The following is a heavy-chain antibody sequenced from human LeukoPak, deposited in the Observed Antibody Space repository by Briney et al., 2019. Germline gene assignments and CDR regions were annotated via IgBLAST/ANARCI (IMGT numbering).Heavy chain of an antibody. CDR3: AELGITMIGGV. Sequence: GGSLRLSCAASGFTVSNNYMSWVRQAPGKGLEWVSVIYSGGSTYYADSVKGRFNISRDNSKSTLYIQMKSLRAEDTAVYYCAELGITMIGGVWGKGTTVTISS. V-gene: IGHV3-53*01. CDR1: GFTVSNNY. J-gene: IGHJ6*04. CDR2: IYSGGST. D-gene: IGHD3-10*02.